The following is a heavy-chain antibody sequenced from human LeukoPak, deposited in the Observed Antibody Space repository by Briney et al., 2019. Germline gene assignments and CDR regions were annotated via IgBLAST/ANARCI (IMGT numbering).Heavy chain of an antibody. CDR3: ARDPGLASYGGNSPGNFDY. J-gene: IGHJ4*02. CDR2: IYYSGST. Sequence: PSETLSLTCTVSGGSISSGGYYWSWIRQHPGKGLEWIGYIYYSGSTYYNPSLKSRVTISVDTSKNQFSLKLSSVTAADTAVYYCARDPGLASYGGNSPGNFDYWGQGTLVTVSS. CDR1: GGSISSGGYY. V-gene: IGHV4-31*03. D-gene: IGHD4-23*01.